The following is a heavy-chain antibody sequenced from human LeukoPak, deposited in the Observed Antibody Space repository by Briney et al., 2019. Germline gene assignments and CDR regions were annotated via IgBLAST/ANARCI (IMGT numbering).Heavy chain of an antibody. CDR1: GGSISSRTHY. CDR3: ARDHYYDSSGHPGAFDI. CDR2: IYDSGST. Sequence: SETLSLTCTVSGGSISSRTHYWGWIRQPPGKGLEWIGSIYDSGSTYYNPSLKSRVTISVDTSKSQFSLKLRSVTAPDTAVYYCARDHYYDSSGHPGAFDIWGQGTMVTVSS. V-gene: IGHV4-39*02. D-gene: IGHD3-22*01. J-gene: IGHJ3*02.